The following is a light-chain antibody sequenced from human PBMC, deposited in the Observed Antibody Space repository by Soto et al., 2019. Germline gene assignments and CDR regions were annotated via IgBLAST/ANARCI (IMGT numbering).Light chain of an antibody. Sequence: EIVMTQSPVTLSVSPGERVTLSCRARQNVNINLAWSQQSPGQAPRVIIYGASNRASGIPDRFSGSGSGTDFTLTISSLEPDDVALYYCQQYKDWPPLTFGGGTRVAIK. V-gene: IGKV3D-15*01. CDR1: QNVNIN. J-gene: IGKJ4*01. CDR2: GAS. CDR3: QQYKDWPPLT.